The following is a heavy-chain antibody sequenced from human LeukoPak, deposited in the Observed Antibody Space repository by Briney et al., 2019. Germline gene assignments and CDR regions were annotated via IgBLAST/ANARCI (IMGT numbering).Heavy chain of an antibody. D-gene: IGHD1-26*01. CDR1: GFTFSSYS. CDR3: ARDGYSGSYGY. J-gene: IGHJ4*02. CDR2: ISYDGSNK. V-gene: IGHV3-30*03. Sequence: PGGSLRLSCAASGFTFSSYSMNWVRQAPGKGLEGVAVISYDGSNKYYADSVKGRFTISRDNSKNTLYLQMNSLRAEDTAVYYCARDGYSGSYGYWGQGTLVTVSS.